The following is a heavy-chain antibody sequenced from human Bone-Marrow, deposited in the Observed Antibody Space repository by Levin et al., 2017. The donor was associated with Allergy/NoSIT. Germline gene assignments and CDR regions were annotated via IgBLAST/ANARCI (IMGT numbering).Heavy chain of an antibody. CDR2: TSGDGGNT. J-gene: IGHJ4*02. D-gene: IGHD2-21*01. CDR1: GFTFSDYA. CDR3: ANSWSYCGKNCDTYNFDY. Sequence: ETLSLTCAASGFTFSDYAMSWVRQAPGKGLEWVSATSGDGGNTYYAKSVKGRFTISRDNSQKMLFLQMNSLRVEDTALYYCANSWSYCGKNCDTYNFDYWGQGILVTVSS. V-gene: IGHV3-23*01.